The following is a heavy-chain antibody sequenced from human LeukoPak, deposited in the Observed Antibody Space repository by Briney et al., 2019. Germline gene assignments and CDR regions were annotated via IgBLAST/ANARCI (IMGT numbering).Heavy chain of an antibody. V-gene: IGHV5-51*01. J-gene: IGHJ5*02. D-gene: IGHD5-18*01. Sequence: GESLKISCNGFGYSFSDYWIGWGRQLPPNGLEGVGVIFPGDSDTRYSPSLQGQVTISADKSIRTVYLQWSSLKASDTAMYYCARTLQSYGHNYFDPWGQGTLVTVSS. CDR1: GYSFSDYW. CDR2: IFPGDSDT. CDR3: ARTLQSYGHNYFDP.